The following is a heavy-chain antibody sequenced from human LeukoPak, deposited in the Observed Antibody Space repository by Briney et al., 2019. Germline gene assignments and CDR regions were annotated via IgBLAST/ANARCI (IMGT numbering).Heavy chain of an antibody. CDR1: GGSISSGGYY. Sequence: SQTLSLTCTVSGGSISSGGYYWSWIRQHPGKGLEWIGYIYYSGSTYYNPSLKSRVTISVDTSKNQFSLKLSSVTAADTAVYYCAREEAVVVITPGAFDIWGQGTMVTVSS. D-gene: IGHD3-22*01. V-gene: IGHV4-31*03. CDR3: AREEAVVVITPGAFDI. CDR2: IYYSGST. J-gene: IGHJ3*02.